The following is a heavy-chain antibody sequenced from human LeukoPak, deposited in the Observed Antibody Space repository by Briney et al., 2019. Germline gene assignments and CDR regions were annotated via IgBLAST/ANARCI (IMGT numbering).Heavy chain of an antibody. CDR2: ISSSSSYI. J-gene: IGHJ4*02. Sequence: GGSLRLSCVVSGFTFSSYSMNWVRQAPGKGPEWVSSISSSSSYIYYGDSMKGRFTISRDNAKNSLYLQMNSLRAEDTAVYYCARDHDYWGQGTLVTVSS. V-gene: IGHV3-21*01. CDR1: GFTFSSYS. CDR3: ARDHDY.